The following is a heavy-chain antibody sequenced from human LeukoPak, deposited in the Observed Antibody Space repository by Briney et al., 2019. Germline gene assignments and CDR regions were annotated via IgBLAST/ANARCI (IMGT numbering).Heavy chain of an antibody. D-gene: IGHD6-6*01. Sequence: ASVKVSCKVSGYTLTELSMHWVRQAPGKGLEWMGGFDPEDGETIYAQKFQGRVTMTRDTFTSTVYMELSSLRSEDTAVYYCARAEYTLYYFDYWGQGTLVTVSS. CDR1: GYTLTELS. CDR2: FDPEDGET. J-gene: IGHJ4*02. V-gene: IGHV1-24*01. CDR3: ARAEYTLYYFDY.